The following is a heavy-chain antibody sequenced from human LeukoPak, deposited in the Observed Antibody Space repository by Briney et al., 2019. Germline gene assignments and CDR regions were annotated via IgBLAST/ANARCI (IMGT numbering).Heavy chain of an antibody. CDR2: IYYSGST. Sequence: SETLSLTCTVSGGSISSYYWSWIRQPPGKGLEWIGYIYYSGSTNYNPSLKSRVTISVDTSKNQFSLKLSSVTAADTAVYYCARNYGGRRYYFDYGGQGTLVTVSS. D-gene: IGHD4-23*01. V-gene: IGHV4-59*01. J-gene: IGHJ4*02. CDR1: GGSISSYY. CDR3: ARNYGGRRYYFDY.